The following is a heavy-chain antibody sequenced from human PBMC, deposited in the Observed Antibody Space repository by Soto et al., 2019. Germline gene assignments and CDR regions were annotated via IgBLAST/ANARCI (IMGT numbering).Heavy chain of an antibody. V-gene: IGHV3-33*01. J-gene: IGHJ6*02. CDR2: IWYDGSNK. CDR3: ARDRVNYGSGSYPYYYGMDG. D-gene: IGHD3-10*01. Sequence: LRLSCAASGFTFGSYGMHWVRQAPGKGLGWVAVIWYDGSNKYYADSVKGRFTISRDNSKNTLYLQMNSLRAEDTAVYYCARDRVNYGSGSYPYYYGMDGWGQGTTVTV. CDR1: GFTFGSYG.